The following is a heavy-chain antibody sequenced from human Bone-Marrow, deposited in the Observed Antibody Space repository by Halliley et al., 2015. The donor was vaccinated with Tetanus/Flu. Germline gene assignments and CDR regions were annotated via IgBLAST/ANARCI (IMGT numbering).Heavy chain of an antibody. CDR3: ARGGGNWDPFDY. Sequence: QLVQSGAEVKKPGESLKISCKASGYSFTAYWIGWVRHMPGEGLEWMGVVYPDDSDARYSPSFEGHITISADKSISTAFLQWNSRKASDTAIYYCARGGGNWDPFDYWGQGTLVTVSS. D-gene: IGHD1-1*01. J-gene: IGHJ4*02. CDR2: VYPDDSDA. V-gene: IGHV5-51*01. CDR1: GYSFTAYW.